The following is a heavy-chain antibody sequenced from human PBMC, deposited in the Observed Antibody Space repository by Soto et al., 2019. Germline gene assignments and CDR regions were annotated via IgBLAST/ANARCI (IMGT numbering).Heavy chain of an antibody. J-gene: IGHJ5*02. D-gene: IGHD3-3*01. V-gene: IGHV3-23*01. Sequence: GGSLRLSCAASGFTFSSYAMSWVRQAPGKGLEWVSAISGSGGSTYYADSVKGRFTISRDNSKNTLYLQMNSLRAEDTAVYYCARTFWSGYRRGPCNPWGQGTLVTVSS. CDR3: ARTFWSGYRRGPCNP. CDR1: GFTFSSYA. CDR2: ISGSGGST.